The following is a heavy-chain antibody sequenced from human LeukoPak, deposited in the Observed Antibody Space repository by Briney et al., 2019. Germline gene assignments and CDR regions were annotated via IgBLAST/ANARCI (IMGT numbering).Heavy chain of an antibody. V-gene: IGHV1-46*01. D-gene: IGHD6-6*01. CDR1: GYTFTSYY. CDR3: ASQGQLATSFDY. Sequence: GASVKVSCKASGYTFTSYYMHWVRQAPGQGLEWMGIINPSGGSTSYAQKFQGRVTMTRDTSTSTVYMELSSLRSGDTAVYYCASQGQLATSFDYWGQGTLVTVSS. CDR2: INPSGGST. J-gene: IGHJ4*02.